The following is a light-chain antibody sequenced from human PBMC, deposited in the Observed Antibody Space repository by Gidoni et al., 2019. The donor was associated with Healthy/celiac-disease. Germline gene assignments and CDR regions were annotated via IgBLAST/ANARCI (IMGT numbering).Light chain of an antibody. Sequence: HSVSTQPPSASAAPGQKVTISCSGSSSNIGNNYVSWYQQLPGTAPKLLIYDNNKRPSGIPDRFSGSKSGTSATLGITGLQTGDEADYYCGTWDSSLSAVVFGGGTKLTVL. CDR3: GTWDSSLSAVV. J-gene: IGLJ2*01. V-gene: IGLV1-51*01. CDR1: SSNIGNNY. CDR2: DNN.